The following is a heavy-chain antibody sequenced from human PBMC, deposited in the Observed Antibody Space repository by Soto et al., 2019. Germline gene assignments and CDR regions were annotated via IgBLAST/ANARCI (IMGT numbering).Heavy chain of an antibody. CDR2: VGGSDTDK. D-gene: IGHD2-8*01. Sequence: ELQLLESGGGVVQPGGSLRLSCAASGFTFSAYAMSWVRQAPGKGLQWGSGVGGSDTDKHYADSVRGRFTVSRDNSKNQLYLQMNSLRADDTAVYYCAKDASAVNGVWDPFDMWGQGTEVTVSS. CDR3: AKDASAVNGVWDPFDM. CDR1: GFTFSAYA. J-gene: IGHJ3*02. V-gene: IGHV3-23*05.